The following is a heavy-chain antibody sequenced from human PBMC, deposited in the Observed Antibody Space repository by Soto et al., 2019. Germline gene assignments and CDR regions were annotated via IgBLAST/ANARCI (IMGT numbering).Heavy chain of an antibody. Sequence: SQTLSLTCAISGDSVSSNSGAWNWIRQSPSRGLEWLGRTYYRSKWYNDYAMSVNSRITVNPDTAKNQFSLQLNSVTPEDTAVYYCASAESLSSGWFDNWGQGTLVTVSS. CDR2: TYYRSKWYN. CDR3: ASAESLSSGWFDN. D-gene: IGHD6-19*01. J-gene: IGHJ4*02. V-gene: IGHV6-1*01. CDR1: GDSVSSNSGA.